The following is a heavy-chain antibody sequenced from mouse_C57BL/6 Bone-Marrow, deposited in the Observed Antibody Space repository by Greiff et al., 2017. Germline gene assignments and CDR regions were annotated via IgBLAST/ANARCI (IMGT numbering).Heavy chain of an antibody. Sequence: QVQLQQSGAELVRPGSSVKLSCKASGYTFTSYWMDWVKQRPGQGLEWIGNIYPSDSETHYNQKFKDKATLTVDKSSSTAYMQLSSLTSEDSAVYYCAVLLLRYPGYYLDYWGQGTTLTVSS. V-gene: IGHV1-61*01. CDR3: AVLLLRYPGYYLDY. J-gene: IGHJ2*01. D-gene: IGHD1-1*01. CDR1: GYTFTSYW. CDR2: IYPSDSET.